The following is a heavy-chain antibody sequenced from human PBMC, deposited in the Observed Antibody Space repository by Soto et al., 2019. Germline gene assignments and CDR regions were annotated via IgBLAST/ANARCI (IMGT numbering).Heavy chain of an antibody. CDR1: GGSITGGSISTTTYY. CDR3: ARRRWSGREFEY. CDR2: FFIGGNT. Sequence: SETLSLTCTVSGGSITGGSISTTTYYWGWMRQPPGKGLEWIASFFIGGNTYYNPSLKSRVTTSVDTSKNQFSLKLNSVTAADTAVYFCARRRWSGREFEYWGQGTLVTVSS. J-gene: IGHJ4*02. V-gene: IGHV4-39*01. D-gene: IGHD3-3*01.